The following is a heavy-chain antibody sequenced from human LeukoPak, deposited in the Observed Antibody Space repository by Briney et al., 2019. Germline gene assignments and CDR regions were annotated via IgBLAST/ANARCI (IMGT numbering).Heavy chain of an antibody. D-gene: IGHD3-10*01. CDR3: ARSLNYYGSGSNWFDP. CDR1: GGSISSGGYS. Sequence: PSQTLSLTCAVSGGSISSGGYSWSWIRQPPGKGLEWIGYICHSGSTYYNPSLKSRVTISVDRSKNQFSLKLSSVTAGDTAVYYCARSLNYYGSGSNWFDPWGQGTLVTVSS. V-gene: IGHV4-30-2*01. J-gene: IGHJ5*02. CDR2: ICHSGST.